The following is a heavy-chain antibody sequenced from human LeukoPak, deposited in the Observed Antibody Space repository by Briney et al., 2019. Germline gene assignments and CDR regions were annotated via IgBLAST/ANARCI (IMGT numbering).Heavy chain of an antibody. CDR2: INHSGST. V-gene: IGHV4-34*01. CDR1: GESFSGYY. D-gene: IGHD3-22*01. J-gene: IGHJ4*02. CDR3: ASPRGGYSLYYFDY. Sequence: SETLSLTCAVYGESFSGYYWSWIRQSPGKDLEWIGDINHSGSTNYNPSLKSRVTISVDTSKNQFSLKLSSVTAADTAVYYCASPRGGYSLYYFDYWGQGTVVTVSS.